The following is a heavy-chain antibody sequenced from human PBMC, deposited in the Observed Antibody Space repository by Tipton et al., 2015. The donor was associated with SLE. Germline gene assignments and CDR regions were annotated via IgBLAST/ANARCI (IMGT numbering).Heavy chain of an antibody. D-gene: IGHD1-26*01. CDR1: GGSISSHY. Sequence: TLSLTCTVSGGSISSHYWSWIRQPPGKGLEWIGYIYYSGSTNYNPSLKSRVTISVDTSKNQFSLKLSPVTAADTAVYYCARAGYSGSYYGYYYYGMDVWGQGTTVTVSS. CDR2: IYYSGST. V-gene: IGHV4-59*11. J-gene: IGHJ6*02. CDR3: ARAGYSGSYYGYYYYGMDV.